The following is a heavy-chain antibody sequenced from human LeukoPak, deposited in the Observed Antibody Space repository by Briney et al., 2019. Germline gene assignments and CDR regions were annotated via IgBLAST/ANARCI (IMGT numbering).Heavy chain of an antibody. V-gene: IGHV3-23*01. J-gene: IGHJ4*02. CDR3: AKVLFPYSSSWYPRYFDY. Sequence: HAGASLRLSCAASGLTFSICSMSWVRQPPGNGREWASSIRASGSSTYYPDSGKGPSTISTNNSKNTLYLQISSLRAEDTAVYYCAKVLFPYSSSWYPRYFDYWGQGTLVSVSS. CDR1: GLTFSICS. CDR2: IRASGSST. D-gene: IGHD6-13*01.